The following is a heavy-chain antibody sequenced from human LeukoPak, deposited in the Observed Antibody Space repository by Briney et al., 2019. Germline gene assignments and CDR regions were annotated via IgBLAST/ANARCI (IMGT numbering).Heavy chain of an antibody. J-gene: IGHJ4*02. CDR3: ARDRSGYDSLFDY. Sequence: GGSLRLSCAASGFTFSSYSMNWVRQAPGKGLEWVSSISSSSSYIYYADSVKGRFTISRDNAKNSLYLQMNSLRAEDTAVYYCARDRSGYDSLFDYWGQGTLVTVSS. CDR1: GFTFSSYS. CDR2: ISSSSSYI. V-gene: IGHV3-21*01. D-gene: IGHD5-12*01.